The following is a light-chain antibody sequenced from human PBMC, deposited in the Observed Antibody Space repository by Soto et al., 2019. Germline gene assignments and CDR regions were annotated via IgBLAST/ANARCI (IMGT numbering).Light chain of an antibody. Sequence: EIVLTQSPATLSLSPGERATLSCRASQSVSSYLAWYQQKPGQAPRLLIYDASNSATGIPARFSGSGSGTGFTLTISSLEPEDFAVYYCQQRSNWPPLTFGGATKVEIK. CDR2: DAS. J-gene: IGKJ4*01. V-gene: IGKV3-11*01. CDR1: QSVSSY. CDR3: QQRSNWPPLT.